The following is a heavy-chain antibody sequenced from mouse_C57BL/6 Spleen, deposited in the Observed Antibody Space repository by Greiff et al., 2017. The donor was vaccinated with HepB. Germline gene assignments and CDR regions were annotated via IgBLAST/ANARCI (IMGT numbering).Heavy chain of an antibody. Sequence: QVQLQQSGAELVRPGTSVKVSCKASGYAFTNYLIEWVKQRPGQGLEWIGVINPGSGGTNYNEKFKGKATLTADKSSSPAYMQLSSLTSEDSAVYFCARESITTVPWFAYWGQGTLVTVSA. V-gene: IGHV1-54*01. D-gene: IGHD1-1*01. J-gene: IGHJ3*01. CDR3: ARESITTVPWFAY. CDR2: INPGSGGT. CDR1: GYAFTNYL.